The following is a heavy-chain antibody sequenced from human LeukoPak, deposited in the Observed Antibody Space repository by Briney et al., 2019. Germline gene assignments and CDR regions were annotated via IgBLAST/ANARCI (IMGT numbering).Heavy chain of an antibody. J-gene: IGHJ4*02. CDR1: GGSFSGYY. CDR3: ARRGLHYDFWSGYSYQYFDY. D-gene: IGHD3-3*01. CDR2: ISHSGST. Sequence: SETLSLTCAVYGGSFSGYYWSWLRQPPGKGLEWIGEISHSGSTNYNPSLKSRVTISVDTSKNQFSLKLSSVTAADTAVYYCARRGLHYDFWSGYSYQYFDYWGQGTLVTVSS. V-gene: IGHV4-34*01.